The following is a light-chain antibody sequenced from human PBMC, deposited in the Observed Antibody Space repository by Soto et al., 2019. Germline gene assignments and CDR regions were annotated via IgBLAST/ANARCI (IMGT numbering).Light chain of an antibody. CDR1: SSDIGTYNS. CDR2: DVT. J-gene: IGLJ2*01. V-gene: IGLV2-14*01. Sequence: QSALTQPASVSGAPGQSITISCTGTSSDIGTYNSVSWYQQHAGKVPKLMIYDVTNRPSGVSDRFSGSKSGNTASLTISGLQDEDEDYYYCSSYTTRSTRVFGGGTKLTVL. CDR3: SSYTTRSTRV.